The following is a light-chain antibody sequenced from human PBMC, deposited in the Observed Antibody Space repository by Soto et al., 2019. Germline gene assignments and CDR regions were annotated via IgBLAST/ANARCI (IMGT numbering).Light chain of an antibody. Sequence: EIVMTQSPATLSVFPGETATLSCRASQTLNNYLAWYQQKPGQAPRLLIYGVSTRATGIPARFSGSGSGTEFTLAINNLQSEDSAVYYCQQHIGWPLTFGAGTKVEI. CDR1: QTLNNY. V-gene: IGKV3-15*01. J-gene: IGKJ4*01. CDR2: GVS. CDR3: QQHIGWPLT.